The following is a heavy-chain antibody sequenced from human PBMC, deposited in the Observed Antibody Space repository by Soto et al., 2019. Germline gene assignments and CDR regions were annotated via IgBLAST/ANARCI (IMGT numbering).Heavy chain of an antibody. CDR2: IYYSGST. CDR1: GGSISSYY. Sequence: SETLSLTCTVSGGSISSYYWSWIRQPPGKGLEWIGYIYYSGSTNYNPSLKSRVTISVDTSKNQFSLKRSSVTAADTAVYYCARAGYCSGGSCYRAFDIWGQGTMVTVSS. J-gene: IGHJ3*02. CDR3: ARAGYCSGGSCYRAFDI. D-gene: IGHD2-15*01. V-gene: IGHV4-59*01.